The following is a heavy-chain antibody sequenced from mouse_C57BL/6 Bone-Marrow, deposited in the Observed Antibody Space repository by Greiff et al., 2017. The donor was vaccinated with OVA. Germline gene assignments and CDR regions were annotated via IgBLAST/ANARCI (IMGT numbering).Heavy chain of an antibody. J-gene: IGHJ3*01. CDR1: GYTFTDYY. CDR3: ARGPKLYYGNYGWFAY. CDR2: INPNNGGT. V-gene: IGHV1-26*01. D-gene: IGHD2-1*01. Sequence: VQLQQSGPELVKPGASVKISCKASGYTFTDYYMNWVKQSHGKSLEWIGDINPNNGGTSYNQKFKGKATLTVDKSSSTAYMELRSLTSEDSAVYYCARGPKLYYGNYGWFAYWGQGTLVTVSA.